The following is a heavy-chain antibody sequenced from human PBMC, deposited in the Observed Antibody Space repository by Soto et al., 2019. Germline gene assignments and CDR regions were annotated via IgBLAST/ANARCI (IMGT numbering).Heavy chain of an antibody. J-gene: IGHJ6*02. CDR1: GYSFTDYH. CDR2: INPNSGGT. V-gene: IGHV1-2*04. CDR3: ARGDSTDCSNGVCSFFYNHDMDV. D-gene: IGHD2-8*01. Sequence: ASVKVSCKASGYSFTDYHIHWVRQAPGQVLEWLGRINPNSGGTSTAQKFQGWVTMTTDTSISTASRELTRLTSDDTAIYYCARGDSTDCSNGVCSFFYNHDMDVWVQGTTVTVSS.